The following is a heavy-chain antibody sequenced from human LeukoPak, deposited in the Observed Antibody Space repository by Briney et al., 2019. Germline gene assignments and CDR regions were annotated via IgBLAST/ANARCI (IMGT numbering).Heavy chain of an antibody. CDR1: GFTFNTYS. D-gene: IGHD6-6*01. V-gene: IGHV3-21*01. Sequence: GGSLRLSCAASGFTFNTYSMNWVRQAPGKGLEWVSSISDNSNYIYYSDSVEGRFTISRDNAKNSLYLQMNSLRVEDTAVYYCARHGLVAARHAFDIWGQGTMVTVSS. CDR2: ISDNSNYI. CDR3: ARHGLVAARHAFDI. J-gene: IGHJ3*02.